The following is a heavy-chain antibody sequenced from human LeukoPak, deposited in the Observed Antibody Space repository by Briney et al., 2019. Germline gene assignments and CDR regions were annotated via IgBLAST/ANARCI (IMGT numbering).Heavy chain of an antibody. D-gene: IGHD2-2*03. CDR2: INPSGGST. CDR1: GYTFTSYY. V-gene: IGHV1-46*01. Sequence: ASVKVSCKASGYTFTSYYMLWVRQAPGQGLEWMGIINPSGGSTSYAQKFQGRVTMTRDTSTSAVYMELSSLRSEDTAVYYCARNLGGYCSRTSCYVDYWGQGTLVTVPS. J-gene: IGHJ4*02. CDR3: ARNLGGYCSRTSCYVDY.